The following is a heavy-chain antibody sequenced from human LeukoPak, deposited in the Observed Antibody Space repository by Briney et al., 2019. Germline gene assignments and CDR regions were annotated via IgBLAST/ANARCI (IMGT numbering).Heavy chain of an antibody. CDR2: ISLGDSAT. CDR1: AYSFTSYW. Sequence: GESLKISCKGSAYSFTSYWIGWVRLMHGKGLEWLAIISLGDSATKYSPSSQCQVTTSAAKSISTAYLQWSSLKGSGTAMYCCARHPYDYVGGSYRANWFDPRGQGNLVTVSS. D-gene: IGHD3-16*02. CDR3: ARHPYDYVGGSYRANWFDP. V-gene: IGHV5-51*01. J-gene: IGHJ5*02.